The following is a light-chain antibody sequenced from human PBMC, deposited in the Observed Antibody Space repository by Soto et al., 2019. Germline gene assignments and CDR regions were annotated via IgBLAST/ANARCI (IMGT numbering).Light chain of an antibody. V-gene: IGLV2-11*01. CDR3: CADALGYYHV. Sequence: QSALTQPPSVSGSPGQSVTISCTGSNSDVGAYTDVCWHQHHPGEATQPIINDVPRRPSGVAHLFSGYKSGTAASLTSSGPQAQDDSHYDGCADALGYYHVLGNGTKVTVL. CDR2: DVP. J-gene: IGLJ1*01. CDR1: NSDVGAYTD.